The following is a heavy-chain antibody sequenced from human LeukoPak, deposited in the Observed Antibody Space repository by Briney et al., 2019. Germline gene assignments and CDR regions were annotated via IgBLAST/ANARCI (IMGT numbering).Heavy chain of an antibody. V-gene: IGHV3-21*01. Sequence: PGGSLRLSCAASGFTFSSYSMNWVRQAPGKGLEWVSSISSSSYIYYADSVKGRFTISRDNAKNSLYLQMNSLRAEDTAVYYCARALPSPLYSGSYADASDIWGQGTMVTVSS. CDR1: GFTFSSYS. CDR2: ISSSSYI. J-gene: IGHJ3*02. CDR3: ARALPSPLYSGSYADASDI. D-gene: IGHD1-26*01.